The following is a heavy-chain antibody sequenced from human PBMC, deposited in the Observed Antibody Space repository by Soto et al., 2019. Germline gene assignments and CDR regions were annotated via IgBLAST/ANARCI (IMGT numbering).Heavy chain of an antibody. CDR3: ASGRSGYSYGTAEYSFDY. Sequence: PSETLSLTCPVSSGSISTYYWSWIRQPAGKRLEWIGHVSTSGTTNYHPSVKSRVTMSLDTSKKQFSLNLYSVTAADTAVYYCASGRSGYSYGTAEYSFDYWGQGNPVT. V-gene: IGHV4-4*07. CDR2: VSTSGTT. J-gene: IGHJ4*02. D-gene: IGHD5-18*01. CDR1: SGSISTYY.